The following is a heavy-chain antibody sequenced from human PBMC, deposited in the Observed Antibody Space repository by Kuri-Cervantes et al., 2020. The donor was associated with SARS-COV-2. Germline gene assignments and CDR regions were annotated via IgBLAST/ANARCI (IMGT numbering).Heavy chain of an antibody. J-gene: IGHJ4*02. CDR2: ISSSSSTI. D-gene: IGHD3-22*01. V-gene: IGHV3-48*02. CDR1: GFTFSSYS. Sequence: GESLKISCAASGFTFSSYSMNWVRQAPGKGLEWVSYISSSSSTIYYADSVKGRFTISRDNAKNSLYLQINSLRDEDTAVYYCAREGYYDSSGYFDYWGQGTLVTVSS. CDR3: AREGYYDSSGYFDY.